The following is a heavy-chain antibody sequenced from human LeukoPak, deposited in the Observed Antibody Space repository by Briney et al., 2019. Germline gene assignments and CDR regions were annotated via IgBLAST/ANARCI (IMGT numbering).Heavy chain of an antibody. J-gene: IGHJ3*02. D-gene: IGHD6-13*01. CDR3: ARNRWVSSSWLARMLGAFDI. CDR1: GFTFSDYY. Sequence: PGGSLRLSCAASGFTFSDYYMSWIRQAPGEGLGWVSYISSSGSTIYYADSVKGRFTISRDNAENSLYLQMNSLRAEDTAVYYCARNRWVSSSWLARMLGAFDIWGQGTMVTVSS. CDR2: ISSSGSTI. V-gene: IGHV3-11*04.